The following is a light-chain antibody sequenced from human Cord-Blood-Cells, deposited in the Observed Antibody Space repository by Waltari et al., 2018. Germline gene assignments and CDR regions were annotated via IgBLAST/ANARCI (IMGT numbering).Light chain of an antibody. CDR2: GAS. Sequence: EIVLTQSPGTLSLSPGERATLSCRASQSVSSSYLAWNQQKPGQAPRLLIYGASSRATGIPDRFSGSGSGTDFTLTISRLEPEDFAVYYCQQYGSSLLFGQGTKVEIK. V-gene: IGKV3-20*01. CDR3: QQYGSSLL. J-gene: IGKJ1*01. CDR1: QSVSSSY.